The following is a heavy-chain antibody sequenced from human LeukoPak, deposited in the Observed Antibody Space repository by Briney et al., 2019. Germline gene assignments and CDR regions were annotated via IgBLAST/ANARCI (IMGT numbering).Heavy chain of an antibody. J-gene: IGHJ4*02. V-gene: IGHV3-48*01. CDR2: ISSSSSTI. D-gene: IGHD6-19*01. CDR1: GFTFSSYS. CDR3: AKDFRGWQDY. Sequence: GGSLRLSCAASGFTFSSYSMNWVRQAPGKGLEWVSYISSSSSTIYYADSVKGRFTISRDNSKNTLYLQMNSLRPEDTAVYYCAKDFRGWQDYWGQGTLVTVSS.